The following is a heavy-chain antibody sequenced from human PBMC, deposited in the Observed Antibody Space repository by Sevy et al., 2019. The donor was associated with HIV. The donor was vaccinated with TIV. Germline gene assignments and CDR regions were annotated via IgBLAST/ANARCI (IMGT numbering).Heavy chain of an antibody. D-gene: IGHD2-21*02. CDR3: ARDFLAVTSIPSDAFDI. V-gene: IGHV1-2*02. J-gene: IGHJ3*02. CDR1: GYSFTGYY. Sequence: ASVKVSCKASGYSFTGYYMNWVRQAPGQGLEWMGWINPNTSDTTYSEKFEGRVTMTRDSSLSTAYLELRGLRSDDTAVYYCARDFLAVTSIPSDAFDIWGQWTLVTDSS. CDR2: INPNTSDT.